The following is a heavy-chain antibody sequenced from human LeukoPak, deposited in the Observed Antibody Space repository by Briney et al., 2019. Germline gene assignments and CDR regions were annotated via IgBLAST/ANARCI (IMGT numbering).Heavy chain of an antibody. D-gene: IGHD3-22*01. V-gene: IGHV3-30*01. Sequence: GRSLRLSCAASGFTFSSYAMHWVRQAPGKGLEWVAVISYDGSNKYYADSVKGRFTISRDNSKNTLYLQMNGLRAEDTAVYYCARDYYDSSGYPGTLDYWGQGTLVTVSS. CDR3: ARDYYDSSGYPGTLDY. J-gene: IGHJ4*02. CDR1: GFTFSSYA. CDR2: ISYDGSNK.